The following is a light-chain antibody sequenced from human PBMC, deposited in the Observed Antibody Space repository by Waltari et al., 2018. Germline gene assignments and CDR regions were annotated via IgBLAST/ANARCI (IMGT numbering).Light chain of an antibody. Sequence: SALTQPRSVSGSPGQSVTISCTGTTNDLGSYNYVSWYQQPPGKAPKLIILDVTKRPSGVPDHLSGSKSGNTASLTISGLRAEDEAEYYCCSYAGSYTWVFGGGTKLTVV. CDR3: CSYAGSYTWV. V-gene: IGLV2-11*01. CDR2: DVT. CDR1: TNDLGSYNY. J-gene: IGLJ3*02.